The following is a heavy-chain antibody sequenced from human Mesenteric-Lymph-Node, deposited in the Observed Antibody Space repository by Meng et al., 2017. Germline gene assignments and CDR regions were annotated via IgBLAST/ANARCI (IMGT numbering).Heavy chain of an antibody. CDR3: ATLGIAVAGTRNWFDP. CDR1: GSSFTSYW. CDR2: IYPGDSDT. V-gene: IGHV5-51*01. D-gene: IGHD6-19*01. Sequence: GESLKISCTGSGSSFTSYWIGWVRQMPGKGLEWMGIIYPGDSDTRDSPSFHGQVTISADKSISTAYLQLSRLKASDTAMYYCATLGIAVAGTRNWFDPWGQGTLVTVSS. J-gene: IGHJ5*02.